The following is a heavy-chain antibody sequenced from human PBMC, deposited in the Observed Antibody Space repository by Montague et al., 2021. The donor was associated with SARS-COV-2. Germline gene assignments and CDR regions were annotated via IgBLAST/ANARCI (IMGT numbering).Heavy chain of an antibody. V-gene: IGHV4-39*01. J-gene: IGHJ3*02. CDR3: ARQENSSGWFKPDAFDI. Sequence: SETLSLTCTVSGGPISSSSYYWGWIRQPPGKGLEWIGSIYYSGSTYYNPSLKSRVTISVDTFKNQFSLKLSSVTAADTAVYYCARQENSSGWFKPDAFDIWGQGTMVTVSS. D-gene: IGHD6-19*01. CDR2: IYYSGST. CDR1: GGPISSSSYY.